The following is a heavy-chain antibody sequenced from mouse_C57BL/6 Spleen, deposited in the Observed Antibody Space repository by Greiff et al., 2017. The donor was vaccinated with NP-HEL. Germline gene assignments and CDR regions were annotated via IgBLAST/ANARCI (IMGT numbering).Heavy chain of an antibody. D-gene: IGHD2-1*01. Sequence: VQLQQPGAELVRPGTSVKLSCKASGYTFTSSWMNWVKQRPGKGLEWIGRIYPGDGDTNYNGKFKGKATLTADKSSSTAYMQLSSLTSEDSAVYFCARSNYIFFDYWGQGTTLTVSS. CDR1: GYTFTSSW. CDR2: IYPGDGDT. CDR3: ARSNYIFFDY. J-gene: IGHJ2*01. V-gene: IGHV1-82*01.